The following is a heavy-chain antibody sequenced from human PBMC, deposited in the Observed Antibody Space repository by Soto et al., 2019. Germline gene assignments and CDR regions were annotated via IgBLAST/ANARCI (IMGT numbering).Heavy chain of an antibody. J-gene: IGHJ6*03. Sequence: PGGSLRLSCAASGFTFDDYGMSWVRQAPGKGLEWVSGINWNGGSTGYADSVKGRFTISRDNAKNSLYLQMNSLRAEDTALYHCARDGVLLELPHYYYYYMDVWGKGSTVPVSS. CDR1: GFTFDDYG. CDR2: INWNGGST. D-gene: IGHD1-7*01. V-gene: IGHV3-20*01. CDR3: ARDGVLLELPHYYYYYMDV.